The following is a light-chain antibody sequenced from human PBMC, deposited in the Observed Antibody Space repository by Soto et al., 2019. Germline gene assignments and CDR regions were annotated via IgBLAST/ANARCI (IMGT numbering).Light chain of an antibody. CDR2: KAS. J-gene: IGKJ1*01. Sequence: IRMTQSPSTLSASVGDSVTITCRASQYISSWLAWYPQKPGQAPKLLIYKASNLQSGDPTRFSGSGSGTEFTLTINSLQPDDFATYYCQQYFESSETFGQGTKGDIK. CDR3: QQYFESSET. V-gene: IGKV1-5*03. CDR1: QYISSW.